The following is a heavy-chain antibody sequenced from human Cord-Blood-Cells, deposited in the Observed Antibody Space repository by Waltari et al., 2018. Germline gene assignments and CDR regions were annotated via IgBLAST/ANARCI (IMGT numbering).Heavy chain of an antibody. J-gene: IGHJ4*02. D-gene: IGHD3-10*01. V-gene: IGHV1-24*01. CDR1: GYTFTEVP. CDR2: FDPEDGET. CDR3: ATEFKGYGSGSYYFDY. Sequence: QVQLVQSGAEVKKPGASVKVSCTVSGYTFTEVPMHWGRPPPGKGLEWMGGFDPEDGETIYAQKFQGRVTMTEDTSTDTAYMELSSLRSEDTAVYYCATEFKGYGSGSYYFDYWGQGTLVTVSS.